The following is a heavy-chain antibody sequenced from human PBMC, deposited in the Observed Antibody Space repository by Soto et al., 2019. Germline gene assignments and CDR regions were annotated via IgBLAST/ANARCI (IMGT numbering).Heavy chain of an antibody. J-gene: IGHJ4*02. CDR1: GGTFSSYA. CDR3: ARDEVEMATMGPLDY. V-gene: IGHV1-69*01. D-gene: IGHD5-12*01. Sequence: QVQLVQSGAEVKKPGSSVKVSCKASGGTFSSYAISWVRQAPGQGLEWMGGIIPIFGTANYAQKFQGRVTITADESKSTAYMELSSLRSEDTAVYYCARDEVEMATMGPLDYWGQGTLVTVSS. CDR2: IIPIFGTA.